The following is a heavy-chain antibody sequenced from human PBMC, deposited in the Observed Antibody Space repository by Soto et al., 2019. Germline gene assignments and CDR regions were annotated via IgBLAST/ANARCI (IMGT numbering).Heavy chain of an antibody. Sequence: SDTLSLTCTVSGGSISSYYWSWIRQPPGKGLEWIGYIYYSGITNYNPSLKSRVTISVDTSKNQFSLKLSSVTAADTAVYYCARYKSNYYYGMDVWCQGTTVT. CDR3: ARYKSNYYYGMDV. J-gene: IGHJ6*02. D-gene: IGHD1-20*01. CDR1: GGSISSYY. V-gene: IGHV4-59*01. CDR2: IYYSGIT.